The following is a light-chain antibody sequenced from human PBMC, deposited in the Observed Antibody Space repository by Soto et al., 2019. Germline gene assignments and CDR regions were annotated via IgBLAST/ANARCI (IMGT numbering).Light chain of an antibody. CDR2: DVS. Sequence: QSALTQPRSVSGSPGQSVTISCTGNSSDVGDYNYVSWYQQHPGKAPKLMIYDVSERPSGVPDRFSGSKSGNTASLTISGLQAEDEADYYCCSYAGSYTWVFGGGTKLTVL. V-gene: IGLV2-11*01. J-gene: IGLJ3*02. CDR3: CSYAGSYTWV. CDR1: SSDVGDYNY.